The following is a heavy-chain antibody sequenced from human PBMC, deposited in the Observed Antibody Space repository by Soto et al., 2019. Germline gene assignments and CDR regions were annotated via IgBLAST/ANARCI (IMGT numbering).Heavy chain of an antibody. CDR1: GFTFSDLY. V-gene: IGHV3-11*05. D-gene: IGHD6-19*01. J-gene: IGHJ4*02. CDR3: ARDRGSVAGKYFDY. CDR2: ISSSGHST. Sequence: QVQLVESGGGLVKPGGSLRLSCAVSGFTFSDLYMSWIRQAPGKGLEWVSYISSSGHSTQYADSVKGRFIISRDNAKNSLYLQMNSLRAEDTAVYYCARDRGSVAGKYFDYWGQGTLVTVSS.